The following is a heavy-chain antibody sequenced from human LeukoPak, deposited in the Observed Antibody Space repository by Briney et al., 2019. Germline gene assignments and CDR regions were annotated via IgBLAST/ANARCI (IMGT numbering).Heavy chain of an antibody. CDR3: ARGDDYGDYWGLY. J-gene: IGHJ4*02. CDR1: GYTFTKYG. Sequence: ASVKVSCKASGYTFTKYGITWVRQAPGQGLEWMGWISTYNGNTNYAQKLQGRVTMTTDTSTSAAYMELRSLISDDAAVYYCARGDDYGDYWGLYWGQGTLVTVSS. V-gene: IGHV1-18*01. D-gene: IGHD4-17*01. CDR2: ISTYNGNT.